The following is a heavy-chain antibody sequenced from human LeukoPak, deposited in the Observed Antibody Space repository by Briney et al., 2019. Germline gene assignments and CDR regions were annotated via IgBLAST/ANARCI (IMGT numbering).Heavy chain of an antibody. Sequence: SETLSLTCAVYGGSFSGYYWSWIRQPPGKGLAWIGEINHSGSTNYNPSLKSRVTISVDTSKNQFSLKLSSVTAADTAVYYCARVDPYDILTGYYSFIIDYWGQGTLVTVSS. CDR1: GGSFSGYY. CDR2: INHSGST. D-gene: IGHD3-9*01. CDR3: ARVDPYDILTGYYSFIIDY. J-gene: IGHJ4*02. V-gene: IGHV4-34*01.